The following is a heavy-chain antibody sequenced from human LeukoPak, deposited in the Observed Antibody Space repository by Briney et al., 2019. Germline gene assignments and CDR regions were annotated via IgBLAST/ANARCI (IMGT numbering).Heavy chain of an antibody. J-gene: IGHJ5*02. CDR3: VKETVDSSGYYNWFDP. Sequence: GGSLRLSCSASGFTFSSYAMHWVRQAPGKGLEYVSAISSNGGSTYYADSVKGRFTISRDNSKNTLYLQMSCLRAEDTAVYYCVKETVDSSGYYNWFDPWGQGTLVTVSS. V-gene: IGHV3-64D*06. CDR1: GFTFSSYA. CDR2: ISSNGGST. D-gene: IGHD3-22*01.